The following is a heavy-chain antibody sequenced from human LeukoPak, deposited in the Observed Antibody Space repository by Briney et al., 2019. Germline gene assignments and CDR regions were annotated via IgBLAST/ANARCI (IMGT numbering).Heavy chain of an antibody. J-gene: IGHJ4*02. CDR1: GFTFSNYD. V-gene: IGHV3-33*01. CDR3: ARHGYNYGFDY. CDR2: IWYDGSNK. Sequence: GGSLRLSCAASGFTFSNYDVNWVRQAPGKGLEWVAVIWYDGSNKYYVDSVKGRFTISRDISKNTLYLQMNSLSAEDTAVYYCARHGYNYGFDYWRQGTLVTVSS. D-gene: IGHD5-24*01.